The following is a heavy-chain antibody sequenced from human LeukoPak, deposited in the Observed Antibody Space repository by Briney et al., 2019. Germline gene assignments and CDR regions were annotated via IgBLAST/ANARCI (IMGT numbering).Heavy chain of an antibody. CDR2: ISASGFST. D-gene: IGHD5-24*01. V-gene: IGHV3-23*01. Sequence: PGGSLRLSCAASGLTFSSYAMRWVRQAPGKGLEWVSSISASGFSTYYADSVKGRFTISRDNAKNSLYLQMNSLRAEDTAVYYCARSTRAFDYWGQGTLVTVSS. CDR3: ARSTRAFDY. J-gene: IGHJ4*02. CDR1: GLTFSSYA.